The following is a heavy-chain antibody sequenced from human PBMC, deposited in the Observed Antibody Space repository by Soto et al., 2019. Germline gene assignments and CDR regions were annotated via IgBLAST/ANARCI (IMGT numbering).Heavy chain of an antibody. D-gene: IGHD3-10*01. CDR1: GDSITAYY. V-gene: IGHV4-59*01. CDR2: IYHNGET. CDR3: ARDKGGEFLKGSGMDV. J-gene: IGHJ6*02. Sequence: QMQLQESGPGLVKPSETLSLICSVSGDSITAYYLSWLRQSPGKELEWIGYIYHNGETNYNPSLNGRVTISTDTSKTQFSLRLSSVPAADTGVYDCARDKGGEFLKGSGMDVWGQGTTVIVSS.